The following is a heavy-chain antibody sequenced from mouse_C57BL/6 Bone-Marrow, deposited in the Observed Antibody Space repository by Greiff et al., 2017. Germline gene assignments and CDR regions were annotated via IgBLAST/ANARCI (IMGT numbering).Heavy chain of an antibody. CDR2: INPYNGGT. V-gene: IGHV1-19*01. CDR1: GYTFTDSY. Sequence: VQLKQSGPVLVKPGASVKMSCKASGYTFTDSYMNWVKQSHGKSLEWIGVINPYNGGTSYNQKFKGKATLTVDKSSSTAYMELNSLTSEDSAVYYCARMGLRPYWGQGTSVTVSS. CDR3: ARMGLRPY. D-gene: IGHD2-4*01. J-gene: IGHJ4*01.